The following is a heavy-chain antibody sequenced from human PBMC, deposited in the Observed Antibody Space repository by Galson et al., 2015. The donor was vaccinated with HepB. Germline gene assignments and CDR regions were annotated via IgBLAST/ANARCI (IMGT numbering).Heavy chain of an antibody. Sequence: SLRLSCAASGFTFSSYGMHWVRQAPGKGLEWVAVISYDGSNKYYADSVKGRFTISRDNSKNTLYLQMNSLRAEDTAVYYCAKVPHGQQLVDGWFDPWGQGTLVTVSS. D-gene: IGHD6-13*01. J-gene: IGHJ5*02. V-gene: IGHV3-30*18. CDR1: GFTFSSYG. CDR2: ISYDGSNK. CDR3: AKVPHGQQLVDGWFDP.